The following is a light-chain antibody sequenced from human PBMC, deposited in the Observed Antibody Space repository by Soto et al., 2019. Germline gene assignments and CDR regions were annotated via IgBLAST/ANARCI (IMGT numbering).Light chain of an antibody. CDR1: QNIGSN. CDR3: QQFGTSPPIT. V-gene: IGKV3-15*01. Sequence: EIVMAQSPATLSVSPGETAILSCRASQNIGSNLAWYQQRPGQAPRLLIYGASSRVTGIPARFSGGGSGTDFTLTISRLEPEDFAVYYCQQFGTSPPITFGQGTRLEIK. CDR2: GAS. J-gene: IGKJ5*01.